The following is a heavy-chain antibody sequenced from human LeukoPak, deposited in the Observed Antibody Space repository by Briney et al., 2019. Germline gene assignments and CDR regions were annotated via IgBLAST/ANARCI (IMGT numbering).Heavy chain of an antibody. CDR3: AKEGIPGGDS. V-gene: IGHV3-23*01. D-gene: IGHD3-16*01. J-gene: IGHJ4*02. Sequence: GGSLRLSCTAPGFSFNSLGMSWVRQAPGKGLAWVSAINVGGDAHYADSFKGRFTTSRDNSKNTLFLHMNNLTADDTVIYYCAKEGIPGGDSWGQGALVSVSS. CDR1: GFSFNSLG. CDR2: INVGGDA.